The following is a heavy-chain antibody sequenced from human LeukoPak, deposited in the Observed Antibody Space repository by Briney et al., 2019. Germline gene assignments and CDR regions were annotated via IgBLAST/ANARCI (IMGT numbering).Heavy chain of an antibody. D-gene: IGHD3-22*01. CDR3: AMGHYYDSSGRGSDAFDI. CDR1: GYTFTSYD. V-gene: IGHV1-8*01. CDR2: MNPNSGNT. Sequence: ASVKVSCKASGYTFTSYDINWVRQATGQGLEWMGWMNPNSGNTGYAQKFQGRVTMTRNTSISTAYMELSSLRSEDTGVSNTAMGHYYDSSGRGSDAFDIWGQGTMVTVSS. J-gene: IGHJ3*02.